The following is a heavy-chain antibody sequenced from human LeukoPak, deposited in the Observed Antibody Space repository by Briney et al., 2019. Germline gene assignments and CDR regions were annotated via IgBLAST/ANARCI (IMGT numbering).Heavy chain of an antibody. Sequence: PGGSLRLSCEVSGFTVSSQTMSWVRQAPGKGLEWVSAMSGGSTYYADSVKGRFTISRDNSKNTLSLQMNSLRAEDTAVYYCAKTGRGPAAGTGSFFDYWGQGTLVTVSS. D-gene: IGHD6-13*01. CDR3: AKTGRGPAAGTGSFFDY. CDR1: GFTVSSQT. J-gene: IGHJ4*02. CDR2: MSGGST. V-gene: IGHV3-23*01.